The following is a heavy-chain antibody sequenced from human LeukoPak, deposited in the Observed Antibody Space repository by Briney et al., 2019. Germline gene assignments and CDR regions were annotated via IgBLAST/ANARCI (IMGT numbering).Heavy chain of an antibody. D-gene: IGHD6-13*01. V-gene: IGHV1-18*04. CDR3: ARGDIAAAGASDY. CDR2: ISAYNGNT. J-gene: IGHJ4*02. Sequence: ASVKVSCKASGYTFSDYYMQWVRQAPGQGLEWMGWISAYNGNTNYAKKLQGRVTMTTDTSTSTAYMELGSLRSDDTAVYYCARGDIAAAGASDYWGQGTLVTVSS. CDR1: GYTFSDYY.